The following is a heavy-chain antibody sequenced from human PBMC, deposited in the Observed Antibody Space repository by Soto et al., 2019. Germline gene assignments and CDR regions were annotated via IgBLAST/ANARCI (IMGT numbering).Heavy chain of an antibody. V-gene: IGHV4-39*01. J-gene: IGHJ6*02. CDR1: GGSISSSSYY. CDR2: IYYSGST. D-gene: IGHD1-26*01. CDR3: ARHLITEFIVGLPTGMDV. Sequence: SETLSLTCTVSGGSISSSSYYWGWIRQPPGKGLEWIGSIYYSGSTYYNPSLKSRVTISVDTSKNQFSLKLSSVTAADTAVYYCARHLITEFIVGLPTGMDVWGQGTTVTVSS.